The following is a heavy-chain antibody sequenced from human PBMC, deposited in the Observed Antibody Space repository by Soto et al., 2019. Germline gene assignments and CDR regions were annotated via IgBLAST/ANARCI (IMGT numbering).Heavy chain of an antibody. Sequence: QEQLADSGGGLVKPGGSLRLSCAASGFIFSDYYMSWIRQAPGKGLEWVSYISFSSFHTKYADSVKGRFTISRDNAKKSLYLQMDSLRAEDTAVYYCARHYDFWSGRAEGALDVWGQGTTVTVSS. V-gene: IGHV3-11*06. CDR1: GFIFSDYY. CDR2: ISFSSFHT. CDR3: ARHYDFWSGRAEGALDV. D-gene: IGHD3-3*01. J-gene: IGHJ6*02.